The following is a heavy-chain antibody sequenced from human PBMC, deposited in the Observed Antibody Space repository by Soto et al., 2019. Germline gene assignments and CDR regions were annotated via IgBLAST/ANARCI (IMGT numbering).Heavy chain of an antibody. CDR3: AARPYYYYGLDV. V-gene: IGHV4-30-2*01. Sequence: SETLSLTCTVPDGAISTPGYSWSWIRQPPGKAPEWIGYVYHNGNAYPKPSLESRVTISLDGAQHQFSLKMTSVTAADTGLDYCAARPYYYYGLDVWGQGTTVTVSS. J-gene: IGHJ6*02. CDR2: VYHNGNA. CDR1: DGAISTPGYS.